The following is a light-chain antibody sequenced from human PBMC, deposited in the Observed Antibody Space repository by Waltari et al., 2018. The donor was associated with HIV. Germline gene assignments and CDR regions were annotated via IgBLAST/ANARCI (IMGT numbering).Light chain of an antibody. V-gene: IGLV1-51*01. CDR1: SSNIGNNY. CDR2: ENN. CDR3: GTWDNSLRGVI. J-gene: IGLJ2*01. Sequence: QSVLTQPPSVSAAPGQKVTISCSGTSSNIGNNYVSWYQQVPGTTPKLLIYENNKRPSGIPDRVSGSKSGTSATLGITGLQTGDEADYYCGTWDNSLRGVIIGGGTNLAVL.